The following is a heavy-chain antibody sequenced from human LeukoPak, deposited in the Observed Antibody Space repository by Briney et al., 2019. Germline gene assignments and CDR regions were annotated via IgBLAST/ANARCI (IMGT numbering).Heavy chain of an antibody. CDR2: IWYDGSNK. D-gene: IGHD6-13*01. Sequence: GRSLRLSCAASGFTFSSYGMHWVRQAPGKGLEWVAAIWYDGSNKYYADSVKGRFTISRDNSKNTLYLQMNSLRAEDTAVYYCASGAKYSSSWTLVYWGQGTLVIVSS. CDR3: ASGAKYSSSWTLVY. J-gene: IGHJ4*02. V-gene: IGHV3-33*01. CDR1: GFTFSSYG.